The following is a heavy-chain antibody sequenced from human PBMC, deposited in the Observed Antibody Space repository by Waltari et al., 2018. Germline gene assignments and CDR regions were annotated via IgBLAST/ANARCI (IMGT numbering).Heavy chain of an antibody. J-gene: IGHJ5*02. CDR2: IYTSGST. CDR3: AREPYSSSWYHPPTSWFDP. V-gene: IGHV4-4*07. CDR1: GGSISSYY. D-gene: IGHD6-13*01. Sequence: QVQLQESGPGLVKPSETLSLTCTVSGGSISSYYWSWIRQPAGKGLEWIGRIYTSGSTNYNPSLKSRVTMSVDTSKNQFSLKLSSVTAADTAVYYCAREPYSSSWYHPPTSWFDPWGQGTLVTVSS.